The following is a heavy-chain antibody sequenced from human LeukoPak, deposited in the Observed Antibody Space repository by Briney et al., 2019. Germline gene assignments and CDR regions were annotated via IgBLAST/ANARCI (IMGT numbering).Heavy chain of an antibody. Sequence: PSETLSLTCTVSGGSISSYCWSWIRQPPGKGLEWIGYIYYSGSTNYNPSLKSRVTISVDTSKNQFSLKLSSVTAADTAVYYCAGGGPRGFDPWGQGTLVTVSS. V-gene: IGHV4-59*01. CDR3: AGGGPRGFDP. J-gene: IGHJ5*02. CDR1: GGSISSYC. D-gene: IGHD3-16*01. CDR2: IYYSGST.